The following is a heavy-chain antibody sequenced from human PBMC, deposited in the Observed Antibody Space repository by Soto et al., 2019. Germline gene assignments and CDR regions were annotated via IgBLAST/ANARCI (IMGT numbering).Heavy chain of an antibody. Sequence: SETLSLTCTVSGGSISSSSYYWGWIRQPPGKGLEWIGSIYNSGITKYNATLKSRVTISVDTSKNQFSLKLSSVTAADTAVYYCARVKEENDFYFDYWGQGTLVTVSS. V-gene: IGHV4-39*07. CDR1: GGSISSSSYY. J-gene: IGHJ4*02. CDR3: ARVKEENDFYFDY. D-gene: IGHD3-3*01. CDR2: IYNSGIT.